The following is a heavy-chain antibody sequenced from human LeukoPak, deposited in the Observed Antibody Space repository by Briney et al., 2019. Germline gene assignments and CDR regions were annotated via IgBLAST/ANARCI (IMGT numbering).Heavy chain of an antibody. Sequence: PGRSLRLSCAASGFTFSSYGMHWVRQAPGKGLEWVAVIWYDGSNKYYADSVKGRFTISRDNSKNTLYLQMNSLRAEDTAVYYCAKDRVTAISYYFDYWDQGTLVTVSS. D-gene: IGHD2-21*02. CDR3: AKDRVTAISYYFDY. V-gene: IGHV3-33*06. J-gene: IGHJ4*02. CDR2: IWYDGSNK. CDR1: GFTFSSYG.